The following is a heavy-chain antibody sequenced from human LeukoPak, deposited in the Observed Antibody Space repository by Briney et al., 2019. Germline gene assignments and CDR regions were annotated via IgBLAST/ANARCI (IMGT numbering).Heavy chain of an antibody. CDR2: IIPIFGTA. J-gene: IGHJ4*02. CDR1: GGTFSSYA. D-gene: IGHD5-18*01. V-gene: IGHV1-69*13. Sequence: EASVKVSCKASGGTFSSYAISWVRQAPGQGLEWMGGIIPIFGTANYAQKFQGRVTITADESTSTAYMELSSLRSEDTAVYYCARDDVDTAMMPLSWGQGTLVTVSS. CDR3: ARDDVDTAMMPLS.